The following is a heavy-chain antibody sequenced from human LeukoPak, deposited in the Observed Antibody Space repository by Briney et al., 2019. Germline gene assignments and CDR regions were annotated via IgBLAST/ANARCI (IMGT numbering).Heavy chain of an antibody. CDR3: ARVNYYDPSFDY. CDR1: GGTFSSYA. CDR2: IIPIFGTA. Sequence: GASVKVSCKASGGTFSSYAISWVRQAPGQGLEWMGRIIPIFGTANYAQKFQGRVTITTDESTSTAYMELSSLRSEDTAVYYCARVNYYDPSFDYWGQGTLVTVSS. D-gene: IGHD3-22*01. J-gene: IGHJ4*02. V-gene: IGHV1-69*05.